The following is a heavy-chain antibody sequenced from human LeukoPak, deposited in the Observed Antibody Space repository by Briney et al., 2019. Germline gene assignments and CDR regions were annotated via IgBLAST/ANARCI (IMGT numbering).Heavy chain of an antibody. D-gene: IGHD2-2*01. CDR2: IIPILGIA. CDR3: ARVVGVVPAAMHYYYGMDV. Sequence: SVKVSCKASAGTFSSYAISWVRQAPGQGLEWMGRIIPILGIANYAQKFQGRVTITADKSTSTAYMELSSLRSEDTAVYYCARVVGVVPAAMHYYYGMDVWGQGTTVTVSS. CDR1: AGTFSSYA. J-gene: IGHJ6*02. V-gene: IGHV1-69*04.